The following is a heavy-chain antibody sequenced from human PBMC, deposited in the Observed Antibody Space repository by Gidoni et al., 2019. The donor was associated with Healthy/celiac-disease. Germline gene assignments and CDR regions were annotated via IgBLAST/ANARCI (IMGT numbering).Heavy chain of an antibody. CDR3: SVLRFVEWLPNYYYDGMDV. D-gene: IGHD3-3*01. CDR1: GGPFSRYA. V-gene: IGHV1-69*01. CDR2: IMPSFGTA. Sequence: QVPLVQSGAEVKKPGSSVTVSCKASGGPFSRYAISWVRQAPGQGLEWRGGIMPSFGTANDAQKFQGRVTIAADESTSTAYMELSSLRSEDTAVYYCSVLRFVEWLPNYYYDGMDVWGQGTTVTVSS. J-gene: IGHJ6*02.